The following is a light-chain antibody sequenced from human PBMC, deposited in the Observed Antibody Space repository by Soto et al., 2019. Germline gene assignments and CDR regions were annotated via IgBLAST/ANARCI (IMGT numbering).Light chain of an antibody. CDR1: QSVSSS. Sequence: EIVLMQSPGTLSLSPGERATLSCRASQSVSSSLAWYQQKPGQAPRLLIYGASSRATGIPDRFSGSGSGTDFTLTINSLEPEDSAVYYCKQYGRSTPVGQGTRLEIK. J-gene: IGKJ5*01. CDR2: GAS. V-gene: IGKV3-20*01. CDR3: KQYGRSTP.